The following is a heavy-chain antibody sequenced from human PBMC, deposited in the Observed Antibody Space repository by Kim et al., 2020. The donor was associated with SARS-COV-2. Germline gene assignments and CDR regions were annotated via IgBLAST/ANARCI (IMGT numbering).Heavy chain of an antibody. Sequence: SETLSLTCAVYGGSFSGYYWSWIRQPPGKGLEWIGEINHSGSTNYNPSLKSRVTISVDTSKNQFSLKLSSVTAADTAVYYCARGHQYSSSWYGYYYYYGMDVWGQGTTVTVSS. D-gene: IGHD6-13*01. V-gene: IGHV4-34*01. CDR1: GGSFSGYY. J-gene: IGHJ6*02. CDR2: INHSGST. CDR3: ARGHQYSSSWYGYYYYYGMDV.